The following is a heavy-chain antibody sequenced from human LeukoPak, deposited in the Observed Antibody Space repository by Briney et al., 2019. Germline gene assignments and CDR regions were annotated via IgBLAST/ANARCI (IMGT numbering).Heavy chain of an antibody. J-gene: IGHJ4*02. CDR3: AHRITMDRGVIFDY. Sequence: ESGPTLVKPTQTLTLTCTFSGFSLSTSGVGVGWIRQPPGKALEWLALIYWDDDKRYSPSLKSRLTITKDTSKNQVVLTMTNMDPVDTATYYCAHRITMDRGVIFDYWGQGTLVTVSS. CDR2: IYWDDDK. D-gene: IGHD3-10*01. V-gene: IGHV2-5*02. CDR1: GFSLSTSGVG.